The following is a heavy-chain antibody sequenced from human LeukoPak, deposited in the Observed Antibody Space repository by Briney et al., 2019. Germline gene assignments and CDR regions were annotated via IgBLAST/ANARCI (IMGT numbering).Heavy chain of an antibody. Sequence: GSLRLSCAASGFTFSSYAMHWVRQAPGKGLEWVAVISYDGSNKYYADSVKGRFTISRDNSKNTLYLQMNSLRAEDTAVYYCARGGYSSSWANFDYWGQGTLVTVSS. J-gene: IGHJ4*02. CDR1: GFTFSSYA. CDR2: ISYDGSNK. CDR3: ARGGYSSSWANFDY. V-gene: IGHV3-30*04. D-gene: IGHD6-13*01.